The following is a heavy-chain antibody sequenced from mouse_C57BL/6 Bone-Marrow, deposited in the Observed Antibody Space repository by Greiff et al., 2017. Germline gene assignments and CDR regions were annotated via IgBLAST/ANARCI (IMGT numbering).Heavy chain of an antibody. J-gene: IGHJ4*01. CDR2: MHPNGGSP. CDR3: ARSYDYDDYTRDY. V-gene: IGHV1-64*01. CDR1: GYTFTNYW. D-gene: IGHD2-4*01. Sequence: VQLKQPGAELVKPGASVKLSCKASGYTFTNYWMHWVKQRPGQGLEWIGMMHPNGGSPDYNEKFKREATLSVDKSSRTAYMELSSLTSEDSAVYYCARSYDYDDYTRDYWGQGTSVTVSS.